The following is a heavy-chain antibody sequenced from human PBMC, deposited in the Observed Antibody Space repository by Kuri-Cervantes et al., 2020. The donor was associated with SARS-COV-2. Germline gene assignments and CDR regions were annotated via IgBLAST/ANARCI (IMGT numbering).Heavy chain of an antibody. Sequence: SETLSLTCAVYGGSFSGYYWSWIRQPPGKGLEWIGEIDHSGSTNYHPSLKSRVTVSVDTSKNQFSLKLSSVTAADTAVYYCARDAAADLKYFQHWGQGTLVTVSS. D-gene: IGHD6-13*01. CDR1: GGSFSGYY. V-gene: IGHV4-34*01. J-gene: IGHJ1*01. CDR2: IDHSGST. CDR3: ARDAAADLKYFQH.